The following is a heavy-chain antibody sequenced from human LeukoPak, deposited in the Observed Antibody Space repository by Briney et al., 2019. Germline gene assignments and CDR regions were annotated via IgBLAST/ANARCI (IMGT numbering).Heavy chain of an antibody. D-gene: IGHD3-10*01. J-gene: IGHJ4*02. CDR1: GYSFTNYW. V-gene: IGHV5-51*01. CDR2: IYPGYSDT. CDR3: ARRMVRGVIPSPFDY. Sequence: GESLKISCKGSGYSFTNYWIGWVRQMPGKGLEWIGIIYPGYSDTTYRPSFQGQVTISADKSISPAYLQWSSLTASDTAMYYCARRMVRGVIPSPFDYWGQGTLVTVSS.